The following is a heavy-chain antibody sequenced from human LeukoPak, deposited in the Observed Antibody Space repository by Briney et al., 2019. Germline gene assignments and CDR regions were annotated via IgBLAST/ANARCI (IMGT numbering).Heavy chain of an antibody. CDR3: AASYGDYVLYFQH. J-gene: IGHJ1*01. CDR2: INPNSGGT. CDR1: GYTFTGYY. D-gene: IGHD4-17*01. V-gene: IGHV1-2*02. Sequence: ASVKVSCKASGYTFTGYYMHWVRQAPGQGLEWMGWINPNSGGTNCAQKFQGRVTMTRDTSISTAYMELSRLRSDDTAVYYCAASYGDYVLYFQHWGQGTLVTVSS.